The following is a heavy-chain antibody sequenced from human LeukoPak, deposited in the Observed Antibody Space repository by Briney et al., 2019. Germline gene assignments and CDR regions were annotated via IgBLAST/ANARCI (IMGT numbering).Heavy chain of an antibody. D-gene: IGHD3-22*01. CDR3: VTYYFDSSGPKKNY. V-gene: IGHV4-34*01. Sequence: SETLSLTCAVYGGSFSGYCWSWIRQPPGKGLEWIGEINHSGSTNYNPSLKSRVTISVDTSKKQFSLKLSSVAAADTAVYYCVTYYFDSSGPKKNYWGQGTLVTVSS. CDR2: INHSGST. J-gene: IGHJ4*02. CDR1: GGSFSGYC.